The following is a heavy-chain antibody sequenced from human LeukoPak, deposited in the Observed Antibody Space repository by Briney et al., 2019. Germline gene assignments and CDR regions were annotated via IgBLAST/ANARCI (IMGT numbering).Heavy chain of an antibody. CDR1: GGTFSSYA. CDR3: AREDTFSDYPLFDY. D-gene: IGHD2/OR15-2a*01. CDR2: IIPILGIA. V-gene: IGHV1-69*04. J-gene: IGHJ4*02. Sequence: SVKVSCKASGGTFSSYAISWVRQAPGQGLDWMGRIIPILGIANYAQKFQGRVTITADKSTSTAYMELSSLRSEDTAVYYCAREDTFSDYPLFDYWGQGTLVTVSS.